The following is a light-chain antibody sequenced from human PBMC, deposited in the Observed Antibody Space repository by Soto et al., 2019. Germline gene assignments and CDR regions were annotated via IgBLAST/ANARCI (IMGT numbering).Light chain of an antibody. CDR3: CSYTTSNTRQIV. J-gene: IGLJ1*01. CDR1: SSDVGGYNY. V-gene: IGLV2-14*01. CDR2: DVS. Sequence: QCVLTQPASVSGSPVQSSTISCTGTSSDVGGYNYVSWYQQHPGKAPKFMIYDVSNRPSGVSNRFSGSKSGDTASLTISGLQAEDEADYYCCSYTTSNTRQIVFGTGTKVTVL.